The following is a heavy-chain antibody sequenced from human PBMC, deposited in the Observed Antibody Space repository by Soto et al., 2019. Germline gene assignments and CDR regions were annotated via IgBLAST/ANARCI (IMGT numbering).Heavy chain of an antibody. Sequence: SETLSLTCTVSGGSISSGDYYWSWIRQPPGKGLEWIGYIYYSGSTYYNPSLKSRVTISVDTSKNQFSLKLSSVTAADTAVYYCARVLGKPGPTRHYYSYYGMDVWGQGTTVTVP. CDR3: ARVLGKPGPTRHYYSYYGMDV. J-gene: IGHJ6*02. D-gene: IGHD3-16*01. CDR2: IYYSGST. V-gene: IGHV4-30-4*01. CDR1: GGSISSGDYY.